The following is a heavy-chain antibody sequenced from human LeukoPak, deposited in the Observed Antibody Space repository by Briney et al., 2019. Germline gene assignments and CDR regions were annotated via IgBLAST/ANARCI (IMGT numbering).Heavy chain of an antibody. Sequence: GGSLRLSCVASGFTFSSYGMHWVRQVPGKGLEWVALIWYDGSNKYYSDSVKGRFTISRDNSKNTLYLQMNSLRAEDTAVYYCAKVTVGDYDPHYFDYWGQGTLVTVSS. CDR1: GFTFSSYG. D-gene: IGHD4-17*01. V-gene: IGHV3-33*06. CDR3: AKVTVGDYDPHYFDY. J-gene: IGHJ4*02. CDR2: IWYDGSNK.